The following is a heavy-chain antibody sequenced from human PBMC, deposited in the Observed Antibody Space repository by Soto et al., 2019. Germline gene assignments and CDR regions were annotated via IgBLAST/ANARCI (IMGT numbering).Heavy chain of an antibody. CDR1: GFIFSTYW. CDR2: ISYDGSNK. J-gene: IGHJ4*02. V-gene: IGHV3-30*18. D-gene: IGHD6-13*01. CDR3: AKDRIAAAKGLFDY. Sequence: PGGSLRLSCAASGFIFSTYWMTWVRQAPGKGLEWVAVISYDGSNKYYADSVKGRFTISRDNSKNTLYLQMNSLRAEDTAVYYCAKDRIAAAKGLFDYWGQGTLVTVSS.